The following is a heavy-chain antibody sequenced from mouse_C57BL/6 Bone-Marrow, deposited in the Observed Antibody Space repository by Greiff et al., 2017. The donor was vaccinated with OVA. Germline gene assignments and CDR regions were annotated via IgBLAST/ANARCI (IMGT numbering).Heavy chain of an antibody. Sequence: VQLQQSGPELVKPGASVKISCKASGYSFTGYYMNWVKQSPEKSLEWIGEINPSTGGTTYNQKFKAKATLTVDKSSRTAYMQLKSLTSEDSGVYYCARGGTSPFAYWGQGTLVTVSA. CDR1: GYSFTGYY. J-gene: IGHJ3*01. CDR3: ARGGTSPFAY. V-gene: IGHV1-42*01. D-gene: IGHD4-1*01. CDR2: INPSTGGT.